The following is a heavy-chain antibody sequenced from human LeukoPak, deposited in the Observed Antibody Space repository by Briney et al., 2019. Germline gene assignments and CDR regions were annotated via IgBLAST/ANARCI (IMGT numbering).Heavy chain of an antibody. J-gene: IGHJ2*01. D-gene: IGHD1-7*01. CDR1: GYTFTSYG. CDR3: ARGPSYWGNWNYGGLRDWYFDL. Sequence: ASVKVSCKASGYTFTSYGISWVRQAPGQGLEWMGWISAYNGNTNYAQKLQGRVTMTTDTSTSTAYMELRGLRSDDTAVYYCARGPSYWGNWNYGGLRDWYFDLWGRGTLVTVSS. V-gene: IGHV1-18*01. CDR2: ISAYNGNT.